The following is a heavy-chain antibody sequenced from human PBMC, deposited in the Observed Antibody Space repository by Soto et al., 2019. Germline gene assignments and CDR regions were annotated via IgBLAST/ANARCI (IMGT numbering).Heavy chain of an antibody. V-gene: IGHV4-31*03. CDR3: ARYRFSGSWSKFDY. J-gene: IGHJ4*02. D-gene: IGHD6-13*01. CDR2: IYYNGST. CDR1: GVTISSSAYC. Sequence: SGTLSLTCTVSGVTISSSAYCWSWVRQHPGKGLEWVGNIYYNGSTYYSPSLKSRLTLWLDTSKNQFSLRLSSVTAADTAGYYCARYRFSGSWSKFDYWGRGPLVTVS.